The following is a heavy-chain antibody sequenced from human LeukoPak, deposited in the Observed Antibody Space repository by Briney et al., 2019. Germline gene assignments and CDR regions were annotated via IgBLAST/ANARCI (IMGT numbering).Heavy chain of an antibody. CDR3: ARDGMYGSSSYYYYMDV. Sequence: GGSLSLSCAASGFTFSTYWMHWVRQAPGKGLVWVSRIKSDGSSTNYADSVKGRFTISRDNAKNTLYLQMNSLRAEDTAVYYCARDGMYGSSSYYYYMDVWGKGTTVTVSS. CDR2: IKSDGSST. D-gene: IGHD6-6*01. J-gene: IGHJ6*03. CDR1: GFTFSTYW. V-gene: IGHV3-74*01.